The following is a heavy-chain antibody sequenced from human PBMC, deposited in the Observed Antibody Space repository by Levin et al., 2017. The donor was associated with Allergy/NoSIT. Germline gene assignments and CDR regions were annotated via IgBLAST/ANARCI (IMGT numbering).Heavy chain of an antibody. Sequence: SETLSLTCTVSGGSISSYYWSWIRQPPGKGLEWIGYIYYSGSTNYNPSLKSRVTISVDTSKNQFSLKLSSVTAADTAVYYCARRGYCSGGSCLPWGWFDPWGQGTLVTVSS. CDR1: GGSISSYY. CDR2: IYYSGST. CDR3: ARRGYCSGGSCLPWGWFDP. D-gene: IGHD2-15*01. V-gene: IGHV4-59*08. J-gene: IGHJ5*02.